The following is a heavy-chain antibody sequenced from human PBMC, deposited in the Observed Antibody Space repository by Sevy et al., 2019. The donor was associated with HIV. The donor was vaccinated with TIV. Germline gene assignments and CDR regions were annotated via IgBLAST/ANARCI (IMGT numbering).Heavy chain of an antibody. V-gene: IGHV3-30*04. CDR3: STDPIIVLLVTDGMDV. CDR2: ISYDGSNK. CDR1: GFTFSSYA. D-gene: IGHD2-8*02. Sequence: GGSLRLSCAASGFTFSSYAMHWVRQAPGKGLEWVAVISYDGSNKYYADSVKGRFTISRDNSKNTLYLQMNSLKTEDTAVYYCSTDPIIVLLVTDGMDVWGQGTTVTVSS. J-gene: IGHJ6*02.